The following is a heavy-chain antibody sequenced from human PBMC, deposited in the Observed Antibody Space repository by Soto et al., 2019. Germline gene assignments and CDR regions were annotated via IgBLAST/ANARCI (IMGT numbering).Heavy chain of an antibody. Sequence: PSETLSLTCTVSGGSISSYYWSWIRQPPGKGLEWIGYIYYSGSTNYNPSLKSRVTISVDTSKNQFSLKLSSVTAADTAVYYCERVEMATITGWFDPWGQGTLVTVSS. CDR3: ERVEMATITGWFDP. J-gene: IGHJ5*02. V-gene: IGHV4-59*08. CDR2: IYYSGST. D-gene: IGHD5-12*01. CDR1: GGSISSYY.